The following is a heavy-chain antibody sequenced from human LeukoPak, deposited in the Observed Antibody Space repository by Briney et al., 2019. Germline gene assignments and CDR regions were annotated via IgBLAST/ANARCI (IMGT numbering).Heavy chain of an antibody. V-gene: IGHV3-9*01. CDR1: GFTFDDYA. CDR2: IRWNSGSI. CDR3: AKDTVATYAGGVTTHGAFDI. Sequence: GRSLRLSCAASGFTFDDYAMHWVPQAQGKGLEPGSGIRWNSGSIGYAESVKRRFTISRDNAKNSLYLQMNSLRAEDTPLYYCAKDTVATYAGGVTTHGAFDIWGQGTMVTVSS. J-gene: IGHJ3*02. D-gene: IGHD4-17*01.